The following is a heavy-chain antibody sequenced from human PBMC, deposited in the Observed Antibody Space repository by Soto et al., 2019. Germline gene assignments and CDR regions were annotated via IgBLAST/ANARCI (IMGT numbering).Heavy chain of an antibody. CDR2: INPNSGGT. V-gene: IGHV1-2*04. Sequence: ASVKVSCKASGYTFTGYYMHWVRQAPGQGLEWMGWINPNSGGTNYAQKCQGWVTMTRDTSISTAYMELSRLRSDDTAVYYCARELVAAVVARNDIYYYYYGMDVWGQGTTVTVSS. J-gene: IGHJ6*02. D-gene: IGHD6-13*01. CDR3: ARELVAAVVARNDIYYYYYGMDV. CDR1: GYTFTGYY.